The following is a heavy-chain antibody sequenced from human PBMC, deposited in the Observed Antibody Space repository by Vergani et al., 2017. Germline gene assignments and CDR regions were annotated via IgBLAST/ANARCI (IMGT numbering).Heavy chain of an antibody. CDR3: TKGSVYYHDSAGHCYDPYTGFDL. CDR1: GITFWKFG. V-gene: IGHV3-9*01. CDR2: ISWNSGAV. D-gene: IGHD2-21*01. Sequence: VNLVGSGGGVVQPGRSLRLSCEASGITFWKFGMHWVRQGPGKGLEWVSGISWNSGAVDYADSVRGRFTISRDNAKNSLFLEMNSLRFEDTAVYFCTKGSVYYHDSAGHCYDPYTGFDLWGQGTLVTVSS. J-gene: IGHJ3*01.